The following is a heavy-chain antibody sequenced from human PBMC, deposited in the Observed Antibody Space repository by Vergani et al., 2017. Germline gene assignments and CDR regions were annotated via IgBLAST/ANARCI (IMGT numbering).Heavy chain of an antibody. CDR1: GFTFSSYA. Sequence: EVQLLQSGGGVIQPGGSVRLSCAASGFTFSSYAMSWVRQAPGKGLEWVSGISGSGVSAYYTDSVKGRFTISRDNSKNMLFLQINNLRTEDTAIYYCAKQYFVSGNYLFDYWGQGTLVTVSS. CDR2: ISGSGVSA. J-gene: IGHJ4*02. CDR3: AKQYFVSGNYLFDY. D-gene: IGHD3-10*01. V-gene: IGHV3-23*01.